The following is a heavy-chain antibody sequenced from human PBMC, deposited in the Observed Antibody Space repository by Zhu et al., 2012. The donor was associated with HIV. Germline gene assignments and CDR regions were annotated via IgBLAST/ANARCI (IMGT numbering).Heavy chain of an antibody. CDR2: IYYTAYT. CDR3: ARLAGWSGWAGSYFDH. D-gene: IGHD3-3*01. V-gene: IGHV4-39*07. CDR1: RGSISDSTYY. J-gene: IGHJ4*02. Sequence: QVQLQESGPRLVQPSQALSLTCTVSRGSISDSTYYWGWIRQPPGKGLEWIGSIYYTAYTYQNPSLRSRLTMSIDTSQNHFSLKLTSVTAEDTAFYYCARLAGWSGWAGSYFDHWDQGISGHRLL.